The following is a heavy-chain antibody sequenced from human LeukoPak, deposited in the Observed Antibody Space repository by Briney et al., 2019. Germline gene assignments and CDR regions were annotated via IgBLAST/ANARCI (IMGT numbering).Heavy chain of an antibody. V-gene: IGHV3-11*01. D-gene: IGHD6-19*01. CDR2: ISSSGSTI. CDR1: GFTFSDYY. J-gene: IGHJ4*02. CDR3: ARDRGSSGWSDFDY. Sequence: GGSLRLSCAASGFTFSDYYMSWIRRAPGMGLEWVSYISSSGSTIYYADSVKGRFTISRDNAKNSLYLQMNSLRAEDTAVYYCARDRGSSGWSDFDYWGQGTLVTVSS.